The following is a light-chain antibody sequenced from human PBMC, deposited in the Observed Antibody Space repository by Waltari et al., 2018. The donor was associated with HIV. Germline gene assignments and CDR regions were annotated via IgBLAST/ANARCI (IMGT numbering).Light chain of an antibody. Sequence: QSVLTQPPSASGTPGQRVTISCSGRSSNIGSNIVYWSQHLPGTAPKLPIYRNKQRPPGGPARFSGSKSGTSASLAISGLRSEDEADYYCAAWDDSLSGHCVFGGGTKVTVL. J-gene: IGLJ3*02. V-gene: IGLV1-47*01. CDR2: RNK. CDR3: AAWDDSLSGHCV. CDR1: SSNIGSNI.